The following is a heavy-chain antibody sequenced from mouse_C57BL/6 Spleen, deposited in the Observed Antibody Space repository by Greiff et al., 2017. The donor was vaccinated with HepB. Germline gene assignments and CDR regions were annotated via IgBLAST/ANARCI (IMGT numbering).Heavy chain of an antibody. CDR1: GFNIKDYY. D-gene: IGHD1-1*01. CDR2: IDPEDGDT. J-gene: IGHJ2*01. V-gene: IGHV14-1*01. Sequence: VQLQQSGAELVRPGASVKLSCTASGFNIKDYYMHWVKQRPEQGLEWIGRIDPEDGDTEYAPKFQGKATMTADTSSNTAYLQLSSLTSEDTAVYYCTVTTVVAPGYYWGQGTTLTVSS. CDR3: TVTTVVAPGYY.